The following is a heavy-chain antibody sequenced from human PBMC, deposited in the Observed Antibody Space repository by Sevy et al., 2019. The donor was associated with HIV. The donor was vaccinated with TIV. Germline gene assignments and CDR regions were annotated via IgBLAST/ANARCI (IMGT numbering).Heavy chain of an antibody. V-gene: IGHV3-30*02. D-gene: IGHD1-26*01. Sequence: GGSLRLSCVASGFTFSSYSMHWVRQAPGKGLEWVAFIRYDGNDKYYADSVKGRFAISRDNSKDTLYLQVNSLRTEDTAVYYCAKNAVGASALYYFDYWGQGALVTVSS. CDR1: GFTFSSYS. CDR2: IRYDGNDK. J-gene: IGHJ4*02. CDR3: AKNAVGASALYYFDY.